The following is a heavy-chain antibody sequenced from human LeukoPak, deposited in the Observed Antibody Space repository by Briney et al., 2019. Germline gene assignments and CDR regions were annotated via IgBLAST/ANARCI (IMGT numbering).Heavy chain of an antibody. CDR2: INSDGSST. V-gene: IGHV3-74*01. Sequence: GGSLRLSCAASGFTFSSYGMSWVRQAPGKGLVWVSRINSDGSSTSYADSVKGRFTISRDNAKNTLYLQMNSLRAEDTAVYYCARDQASGYRFAQWGQGTLVTVSS. CDR1: GFTFSSYG. CDR3: ARDQASGYRFAQ. J-gene: IGHJ4*02. D-gene: IGHD3-22*01.